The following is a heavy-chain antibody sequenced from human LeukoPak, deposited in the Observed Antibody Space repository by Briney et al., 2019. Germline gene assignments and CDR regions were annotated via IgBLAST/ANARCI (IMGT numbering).Heavy chain of an antibody. CDR1: GGSISSSSYY. Sequence: SETLSLTCTVSGGSISSSSYYWGWIRQPPGKGLEWIGSIYYSGSTYYNPSLKSRVTISVDTSKNQFSLKLSSVTAADTAVYYCARVSYGDYVGGYWGQGTLVTVSS. V-gene: IGHV4-39*01. CDR2: IYYSGST. J-gene: IGHJ4*02. D-gene: IGHD4-17*01. CDR3: ARVSYGDYVGGY.